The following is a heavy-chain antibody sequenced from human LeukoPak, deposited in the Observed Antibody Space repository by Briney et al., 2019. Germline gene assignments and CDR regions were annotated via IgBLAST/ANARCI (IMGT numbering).Heavy chain of an antibody. CDR2: IYYSGST. J-gene: IGHJ5*02. V-gene: IGHV4-30-4*01. CDR3: ARGYYGSGSYEP. CDR1: GGSISSGAYY. Sequence: SQTLSLTCTVSGGSISSGAYYWSWIRQPPGKGLEWIGYIYYSGSTYYNPSLKSRVTISVDTSKNQFSLKLSSVTAADTAVYYCARGYYGSGSYEPWGQGTLVTVSS. D-gene: IGHD3-10*01.